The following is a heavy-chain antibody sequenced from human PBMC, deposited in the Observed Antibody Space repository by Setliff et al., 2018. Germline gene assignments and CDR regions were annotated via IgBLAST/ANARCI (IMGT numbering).Heavy chain of an antibody. V-gene: IGHV4-59*12. CDR1: GGSISSYY. CDR2: IYYSGST. CDR3: AREQWLDPPGYYYMDV. D-gene: IGHD6-19*01. Sequence: LSLTCTVSGGSISSYYWSWIRQPPGKGLEWIGYIYYSGSTNYNPSLKSRVTMSIDTSKNQFSLKLNPVTAADMAVYYCAREQWLDPPGYYYMDVWAKGTTVTVSS. J-gene: IGHJ6*03.